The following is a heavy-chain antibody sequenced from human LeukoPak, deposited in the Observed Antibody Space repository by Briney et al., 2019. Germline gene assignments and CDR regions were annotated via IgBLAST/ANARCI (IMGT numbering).Heavy chain of an antibody. CDR1: GGTFTNYA. D-gene: IGHD3-9*01. CDR3: ARGGGVDILTGFQY. V-gene: IGHV1-69*04. CDR2: IIPILDVT. J-gene: IGHJ4*02. Sequence: ASVKVSCKASGGTFTNYAINWVRQAPGQGLEWMGRIIPILDVTNYAQKFQGRVTITADQSASTAYMELSSLRSEDTAVYYCARGGGVDILTGFQYWGQGTLVTVSS.